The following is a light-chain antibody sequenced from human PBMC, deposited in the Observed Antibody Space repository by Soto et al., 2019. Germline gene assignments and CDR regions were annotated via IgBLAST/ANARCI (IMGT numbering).Light chain of an antibody. CDR2: DAS. J-gene: IGKJ4*01. CDR3: QQYFFWPLA. V-gene: IGKV3-15*01. Sequence: EGVMTQSPATLSVSPGGRVTLSCRATQSVSSNLAWYQQKPGQAPRLLMYDASTSATGIPDRFSGSGSGTEFTLTISSLQSEDFADYYCQQYFFWPLAFGGGTKVEIK. CDR1: QSVSSN.